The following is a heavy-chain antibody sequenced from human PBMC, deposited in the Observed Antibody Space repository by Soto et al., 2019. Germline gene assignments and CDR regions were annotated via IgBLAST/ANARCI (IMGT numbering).Heavy chain of an antibody. J-gene: IGHJ3*02. D-gene: IGHD1-26*01. V-gene: IGHV1-69*02. CDR1: GGTLSTYT. CDR3: ARAQWELDDFDI. Sequence: QVQLVQSGAEVTEPGSSVKVSCKVSGGTLSTYTLSWVRQAPGQGLELMGRIIPIVGIAHYAKRFQGRLTITADKSTSTAYMELSSLISEDTAMYYCARAQWELDDFDIWGQGTMVTVSS. CDR2: IIPIVGIA.